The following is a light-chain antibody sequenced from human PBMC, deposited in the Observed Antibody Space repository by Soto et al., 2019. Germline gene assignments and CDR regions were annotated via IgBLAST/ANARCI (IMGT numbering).Light chain of an antibody. V-gene: IGLV2-14*01. CDR1: SSDIGSYNY. CDR3: SSYTSSDTPYF. CDR2: EVS. J-gene: IGLJ1*01. Sequence: QSALTQPASVSGSPGQSITISCTGTSSDIGSYNYVSWYQQHPGKGPKLMIFEVSNRPSGVSNRFSGSKSGNTASLTISGLQAEDEADYYCSSYTSSDTPYFFGTGTKLTVL.